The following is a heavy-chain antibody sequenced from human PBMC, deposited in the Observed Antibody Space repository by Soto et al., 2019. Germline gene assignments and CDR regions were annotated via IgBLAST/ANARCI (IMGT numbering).Heavy chain of an antibody. CDR2: ISPMFGAA. CDR1: GGTFNTYA. V-gene: IGHV1-69*19. Sequence: QVQLVQSGAEMKKPGSSVKVSCQSSGGTFNTYAMNWVRQAPGQGPEWMGDISPMFGAANYAPKFQGRVTITAYESTGTSYMQLSSLTSDDTPLYFCASEVQGHTPAFVYWGQGTLVTVSS. J-gene: IGHJ4*02. CDR3: ASEVQGHTPAFVY.